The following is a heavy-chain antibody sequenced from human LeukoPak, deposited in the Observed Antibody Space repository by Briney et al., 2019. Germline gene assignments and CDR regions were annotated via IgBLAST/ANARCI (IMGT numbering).Heavy chain of an antibody. J-gene: IGHJ2*01. CDR2: IYTSGST. D-gene: IGHD2-2*02. CDR3: ARVRYCSSTSCYKAYWYFDL. Sequence: SETLSLTCTVSGGSISSGSYYWSWLRQPAGKGLEWIGRIYTSGSTNYNPSLKSQVTISVDTSKNQFSLKLSSVTAADTAVYYCARVRYCSSTSCYKAYWYFDLWGRGTLVTVSS. V-gene: IGHV4-61*02. CDR1: GGSISSGSYY.